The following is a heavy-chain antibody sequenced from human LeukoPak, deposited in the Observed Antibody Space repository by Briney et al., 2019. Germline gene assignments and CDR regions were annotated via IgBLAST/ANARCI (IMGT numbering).Heavy chain of an antibody. Sequence: PGGSLRLSCAASGFTFSDSAMSWVRQAPGKGLEWASLISFSGGNTYYADSVKGRFTISRDNSKDTVYLQMNSLRAEDTAIYYCARDIELSTWGLGTMVTVSS. J-gene: IGHJ3*01. CDR2: ISFSGGNT. CDR3: ARDIELST. CDR1: GFTFSDSA. D-gene: IGHD3-16*02. V-gene: IGHV3-23*01.